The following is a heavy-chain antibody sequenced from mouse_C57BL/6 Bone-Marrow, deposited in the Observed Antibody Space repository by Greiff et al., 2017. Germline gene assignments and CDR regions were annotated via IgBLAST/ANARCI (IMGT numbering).Heavy chain of an antibody. CDR2: IDPETGGT. D-gene: IGHD1-1*01. CDR3: TRPGSSFYYIDY. V-gene: IGHV1-15*01. J-gene: IGHJ2*01. CDR1: GYTFTDYE. Sequence: QVQLQQSGAELVRPGASVTLSCKASGYTFTDYEMHWVKQTPVHGLEWIGAIDPETGGTAYNQKFKGKAILTADKSSSTAYMELRSLTSEDSAVYYCTRPGSSFYYIDYWGQGTTLTVS.